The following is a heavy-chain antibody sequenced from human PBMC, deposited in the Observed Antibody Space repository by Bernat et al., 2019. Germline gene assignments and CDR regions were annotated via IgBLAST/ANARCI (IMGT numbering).Heavy chain of an antibody. J-gene: IGHJ6*02. CDR2: IWYDGSNK. CDR3: ARDQGNYDFWSGYSYYYYYYGMDV. D-gene: IGHD3-3*01. CDR1: GFTFSSYG. V-gene: IGHV3-33*01. Sequence: QVQLVESGGGVVQPGRSLRLSCAASGFTFSSYGMHWVRQAPGKGLEWVAVIWYDGSNKYYADSVKGRFTISRDNSKNTLYLQMNSLRAEDTAVYYCARDQGNYDFWSGYSYYYYYYGMDVWGQGTTVTVSS.